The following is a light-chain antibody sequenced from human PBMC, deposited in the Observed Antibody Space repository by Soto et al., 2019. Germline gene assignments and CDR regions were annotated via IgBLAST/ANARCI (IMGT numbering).Light chain of an antibody. CDR2: EVN. CDR1: SSDVCNYNY. Sequence: QSVLTQPPSASGSPGQSVTISCTGTSSDVCNYNYVSWYQQYPGKAPKLMIYEVNKRPSGVPDRFSGSKSGNTASLTVSGLQAEDEADYYCTSYAAGKNVVFGGGTKLTVL. CDR3: TSYAAGKNVV. J-gene: IGLJ2*01. V-gene: IGLV2-8*01.